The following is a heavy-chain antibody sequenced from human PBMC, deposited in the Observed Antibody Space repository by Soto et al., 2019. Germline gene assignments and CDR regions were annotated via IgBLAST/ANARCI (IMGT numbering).Heavy chain of an antibody. V-gene: IGHV3-66*01. D-gene: IGHD3-10*01. J-gene: IGHJ3*02. CDR3: ARERKTGARGGAFDI. CDR2: IYSGGST. Sequence: GGSLRLSCAASGFTVSSNYMSWVRQAPGKGLEWVSVIYSGGSTYYADYVKGRFTISRDNSKNTLYLQMNSLSAEDTAVYYCARERKTGARGGAFDIWGQGTMVTVSS. CDR1: GFTVSSNY.